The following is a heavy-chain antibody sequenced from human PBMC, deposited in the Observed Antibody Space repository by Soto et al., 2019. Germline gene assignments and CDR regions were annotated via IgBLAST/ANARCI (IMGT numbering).Heavy chain of an antibody. D-gene: IGHD2-15*01. Sequence: GGSLRLSCAASGFTFSSYAMHWVRQAPGKGLEWVAVISYDGSNKYYADSVKGRFTISRDNSKNTLYLQMNSLRAEDTAVYYCARPPRDCSGGSCYAPYFDYWGQGTLVTVSS. CDR1: GFTFSSYA. CDR2: ISYDGSNK. CDR3: ARPPRDCSGGSCYAPYFDY. V-gene: IGHV3-30-3*01. J-gene: IGHJ4*02.